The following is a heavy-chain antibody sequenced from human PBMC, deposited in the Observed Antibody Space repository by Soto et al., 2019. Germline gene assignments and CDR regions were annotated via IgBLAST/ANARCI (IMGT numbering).Heavy chain of an antibody. CDR3: ARAFGDSSGYSPLGYYYGMDV. V-gene: IGHV1-18*01. J-gene: IGHJ6*02. CDR1: GYTFTSYA. CDR2: ISAYNGNT. Sequence: ASVKVSCKASGYTFTSYAISWVRQAPGQGLEWMGWISAYNGNTNYAQKLQGRVTMTTDTSTSTAYMELNSLRAEDTAVYYCARAFGDSSGYSPLGYYYGMDVWGQGTTVTVSS. D-gene: IGHD3-22*01.